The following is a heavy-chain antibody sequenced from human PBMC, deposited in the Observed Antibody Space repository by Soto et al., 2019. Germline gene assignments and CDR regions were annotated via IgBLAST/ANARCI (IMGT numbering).Heavy chain of an antibody. J-gene: IGHJ4*02. CDR3: ARDSGYDDDY. D-gene: IGHD5-12*01. CDR1: GFTFSSYS. Sequence: EVQLVESGGGLVQPGGSLRLSCAASGFTFSSYSMNWVRQAPGKGLEWISYISSSCSTIYYADSVKGRFTISRDNAKNSLYLQINSLRAEDTAVYYCARDSGYDDDYRGQGTLVTVSS. V-gene: IGHV3-48*01. CDR2: ISSSCSTI.